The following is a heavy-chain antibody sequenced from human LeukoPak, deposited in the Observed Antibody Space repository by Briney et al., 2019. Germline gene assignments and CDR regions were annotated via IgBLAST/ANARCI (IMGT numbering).Heavy chain of an antibody. V-gene: IGHV3-23*01. J-gene: IGHJ4*02. D-gene: IGHD4-17*01. CDR1: GFTFSSYA. Sequence: GGSLRLSCAASGFTFSSYAMSWVRQAPGKGLELVSAISVSGGSTYYADSVKGRFTISRDNSKNTLYLQMNSLRAEDTAVYYCAKASYYYGDYGYWGQGTLVTVSS. CDR3: AKASYYYGDYGY. CDR2: ISVSGGST.